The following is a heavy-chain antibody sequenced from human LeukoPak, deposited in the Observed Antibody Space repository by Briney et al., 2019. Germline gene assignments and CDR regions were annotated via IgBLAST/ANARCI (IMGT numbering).Heavy chain of an antibody. CDR3: ARVLMGGSYYDY. CDR2: ISAYNGNT. V-gene: IGHV1-18*01. Sequence: WASVKVSCKASGYTFTSYGISWMRQAPGQGLEWMGWISAYNGNTNYAQKLQGRVTMTTDTSTSTAYMELRSLRSDDTAVYYCARVLMGGSYYDYWGQGTLVTVSS. J-gene: IGHJ4*02. CDR1: GYTFTSYG. D-gene: IGHD1-26*01.